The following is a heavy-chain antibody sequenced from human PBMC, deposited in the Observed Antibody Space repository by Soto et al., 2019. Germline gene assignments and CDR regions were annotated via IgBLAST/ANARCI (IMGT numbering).Heavy chain of an antibody. V-gene: IGHV3-23*01. J-gene: IGHJ4*02. CDR1: GFTFSNYA. D-gene: IGHD6-13*01. Sequence: EVQLLESGGGLVQPGGSLRLSCAASGFTFSNYAVTWVRQAPGKGLEWVSTISGSGGSTYYADSVKGRFTISRDTSKNTLYLQMNSLSAEDTAVYYCAKDQGSSWYEIDYWGQGTLVTVSS. CDR2: ISGSGGST. CDR3: AKDQGSSWYEIDY.